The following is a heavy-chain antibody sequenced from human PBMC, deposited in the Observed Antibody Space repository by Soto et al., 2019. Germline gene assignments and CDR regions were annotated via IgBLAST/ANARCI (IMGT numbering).Heavy chain of an antibody. V-gene: IGHV3-23*01. CDR3: AKEGRGAVAVGAFDI. Sequence: GESLKISCAASGFTFSSYAMSWVRQAPGKGLEWVSAISGSGGSTYYAGSVKGRFTISRDNSKNTLYLQMNSLRAEDTAVYYCAKEGRGAVAVGAFDIWGQGTMVTVSS. D-gene: IGHD6-19*01. CDR1: GFTFSSYA. CDR2: ISGSGGST. J-gene: IGHJ3*02.